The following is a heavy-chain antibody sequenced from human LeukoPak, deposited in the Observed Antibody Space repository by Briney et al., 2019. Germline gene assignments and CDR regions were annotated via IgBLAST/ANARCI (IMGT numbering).Heavy chain of an antibody. CDR1: GGSISSYY. D-gene: IGHD6-13*01. CDR3: ARGRPAAHRKGVNWFDP. V-gene: IGHV4-59*01. CDR2: IYYSGST. Sequence: SETPSLTCTVSGGSISSYYWSWIRQPPGKGLEWIGYIYYSGSTNYNPSLKSRVTISVDTSKNQFSLKLSSVTAADTAVYYCARGRPAAHRKGVNWFDPWGQGTLVTVSS. J-gene: IGHJ5*02.